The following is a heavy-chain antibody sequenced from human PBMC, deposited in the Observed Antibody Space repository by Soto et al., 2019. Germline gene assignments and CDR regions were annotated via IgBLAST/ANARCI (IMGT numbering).Heavy chain of an antibody. D-gene: IGHD6-6*01. CDR2: ISSSSSYI. CDR3: ASVPSRLRSSSSWFHX. J-gene: IGHJ5*02. Sequence: GGSLRLSCAASGFTFSSYSMNWVRQAPGKGLEWVSSISSSSSYIYYADSVKGRFTISRDNAKNSLYLQMSSLRAEDTAVYYCASVPSRLRSSSSWFHXWGQVTLVTVSX. V-gene: IGHV3-21*01. CDR1: GFTFSSYS.